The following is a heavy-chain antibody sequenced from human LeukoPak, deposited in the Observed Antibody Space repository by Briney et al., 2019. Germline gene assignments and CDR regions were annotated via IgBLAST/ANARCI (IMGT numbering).Heavy chain of an antibody. CDR3: ARGGAGWLRSAFDS. D-gene: IGHD5-12*01. Sequence: ASVKDSCKASGYTLTSYEINWVRQATGQGLEWIAWMNTNSDKAGSAQKFQGRVTMTRNASISTVYMELSSLRFEDTAVYYCARGGAGWLRSAFDSWGQGALVTVSS. J-gene: IGHJ4*02. CDR2: MNTNSDKA. V-gene: IGHV1-8*01. CDR1: GYTLTSYE.